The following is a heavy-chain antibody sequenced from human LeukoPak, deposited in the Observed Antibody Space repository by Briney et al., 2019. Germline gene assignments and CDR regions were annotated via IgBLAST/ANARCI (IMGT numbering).Heavy chain of an antibody. D-gene: IGHD3-22*01. CDR2: IYYSGST. CDR1: GGSISRYY. CDR3: ARVAPSQWLLLPNYFDY. V-gene: IGHV4-59*01. J-gene: IGHJ4*02. Sequence: SETLSLTCTVSGGSISRYYWSWIRQPPGKGLEWIGYIYYSGSTNYNPSLKSRATISVDTSKNQFSLKLSSVTAAETAVYYCARVAPSQWLLLPNYFDYWGQETLVTVSS.